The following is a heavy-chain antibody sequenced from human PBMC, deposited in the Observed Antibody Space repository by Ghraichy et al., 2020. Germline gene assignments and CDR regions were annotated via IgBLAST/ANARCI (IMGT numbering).Heavy chain of an antibody. CDR1: GFTFSSYA. CDR2: ISGSGGST. V-gene: IGHV3-23*01. Sequence: GGSLRLSCAASGFTFSSYAMSWVRQAPGKGLEWVSAISGSGGSTYYADSVKGRFTISRDNSKNTLYLQMNSLRAEDTAVYYCAKEGGWYYDSSGYYAAEYFQHWGQGTLVTVSS. CDR3: AKEGGWYYDSSGYYAAEYFQH. D-gene: IGHD3-22*01. J-gene: IGHJ1*01.